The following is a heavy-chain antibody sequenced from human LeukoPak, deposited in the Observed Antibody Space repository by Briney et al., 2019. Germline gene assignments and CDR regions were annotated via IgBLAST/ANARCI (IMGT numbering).Heavy chain of an antibody. J-gene: IGHJ5*02. CDR1: GGSFSDYY. Sequence: SETLSLTCAVYGGSFSDYYWSWIRQSPGKGLEWIGEINHSGSTNYNPSLKSRVTISVDTSKNQFSLKLNSMTAADTAVYYCASCSSTSWYAGDWFDPWGQGTLVTVSS. D-gene: IGHD2-2*01. CDR2: INHSGST. CDR3: ASCSSTSWYAGDWFDP. V-gene: IGHV4-34*01.